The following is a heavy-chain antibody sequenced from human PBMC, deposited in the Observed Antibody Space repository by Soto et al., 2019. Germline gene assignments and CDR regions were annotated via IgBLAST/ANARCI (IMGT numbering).Heavy chain of an antibody. CDR2: IIPLLDIT. CDR3: ARESPIGSTFSGYDAIDY. J-gene: IGHJ4*02. D-gene: IGHD5-12*01. CDR1: GGAFTNDI. Sequence: QVQLVQSGAEVKKPGSSVKVSCKASGGAFTNDIITWVRQAPGQGLEWMGRIIPLLDITNYAQKFQGRVTITADKSTSTAYKELNSLISEDTAVYYCARESPIGSTFSGYDAIDYLGQGTLVTVSS. V-gene: IGHV1-69*08.